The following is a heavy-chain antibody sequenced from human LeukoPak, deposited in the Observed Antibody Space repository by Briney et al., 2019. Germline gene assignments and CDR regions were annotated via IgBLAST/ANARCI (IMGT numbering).Heavy chain of an antibody. CDR1: GGTFSSYA. CDR2: IIPIFGTA. Sequence: ASVKVFCKASGGTFSSYAISWVRQAPGQGLEWMGGIIPIFGTANYAQKFQGRVTFTADESTSTAYMELSSLRSEDTAVYYCARGIQGSYYKSRFDYWGQGTLVTVSS. J-gene: IGHJ4*02. V-gene: IGHV1-69*13. D-gene: IGHD3-10*01. CDR3: ARGIQGSYYKSRFDY.